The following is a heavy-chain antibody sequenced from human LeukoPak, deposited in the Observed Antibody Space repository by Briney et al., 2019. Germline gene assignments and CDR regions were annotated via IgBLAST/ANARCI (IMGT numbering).Heavy chain of an antibody. Sequence: GSLRLSCAASGFTFSSYAMAWVRQAPGKGLEWVSSISVNGGTTYYADSVKGRFTISRDSSKNTLYLQMNSLRAEDTAVYYCVKGGGNVRRYFEYWGQGTLVTVSS. D-gene: IGHD4-23*01. CDR3: VKGGGNVRRYFEY. CDR1: GFTFSSYA. CDR2: ISVNGGTT. J-gene: IGHJ4*03. V-gene: IGHV3-23*01.